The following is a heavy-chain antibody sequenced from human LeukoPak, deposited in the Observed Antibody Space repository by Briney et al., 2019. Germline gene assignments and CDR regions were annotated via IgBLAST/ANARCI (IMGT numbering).Heavy chain of an antibody. CDR2: INPSGGST. V-gene: IGHV1-46*01. J-gene: IGHJ4*02. CDR3: ARDRQQLDAFDY. D-gene: IGHD6-13*01. CDR1: GYTFTSYY. Sequence: ASVKVSCKASGYTFTSYYMHWARQAPGQGLEWMGIINPSGGSTSYAQKFQGRVTMTRDTSTSTVYMELSSLRSEDTAVYYCARDRQQLDAFDYWGQGTLVTVSS.